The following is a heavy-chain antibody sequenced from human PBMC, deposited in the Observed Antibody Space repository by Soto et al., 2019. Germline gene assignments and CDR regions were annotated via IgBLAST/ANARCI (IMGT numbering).Heavy chain of an antibody. J-gene: IGHJ4*02. V-gene: IGHV3-7*03. D-gene: IGHD6-19*01. Sequence: PWWSLRLSCGASVFTFISSFMGWFRQAPGKGLEWVANINQDGGGTYYVDSVEGRFTISRDNAKDSLYLQMNSLRGEDTAVYYCARYFRGSGRYFFDYWGQGTLVTVSS. CDR3: ARYFRGSGRYFFDY. CDR2: INQDGGGT. CDR1: VFTFISSF.